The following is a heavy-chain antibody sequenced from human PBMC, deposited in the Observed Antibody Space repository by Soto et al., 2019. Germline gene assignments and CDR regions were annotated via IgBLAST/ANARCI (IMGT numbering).Heavy chain of an antibody. CDR2: ISSSGSNI. CDR3: ARDPRRCSYTSFYDGYYYSAVDV. V-gene: IGHV3-48*01. J-gene: IGHJ6*01. D-gene: IGHD2-2*01. CDR1: GFTFNNYG. Sequence: EVQLVESGGGLVQPGGSLRLSCAASGFTFNNYGMYWVRQAPGKGLEWVSYISSSGSNIYYADSVKGRFTISRDNARNSPYLQMDSLRAEDTAIDYCARDPRRCSYTSFYDGYYYSAVDVWGKGNTVTVSP.